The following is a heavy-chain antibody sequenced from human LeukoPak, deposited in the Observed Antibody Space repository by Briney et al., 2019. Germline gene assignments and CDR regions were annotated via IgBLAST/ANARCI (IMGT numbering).Heavy chain of an antibody. CDR3: AKDQVRGVDYYYYGMDV. CDR1: GSTFSSYG. D-gene: IGHD3-10*01. V-gene: IGHV3-30*02. CDR2: IRYDGSNK. J-gene: IGHJ6*02. Sequence: GGSLRLSCAASGSTFSSYGMHWVRQAPGKGLEWVAFIRYDGSNKYYADSVKGRFTISRDNSKNTLYLQMNSLRAEDTAVYYCAKDQVRGVDYYYYGMDVWGQGTTVTVSS.